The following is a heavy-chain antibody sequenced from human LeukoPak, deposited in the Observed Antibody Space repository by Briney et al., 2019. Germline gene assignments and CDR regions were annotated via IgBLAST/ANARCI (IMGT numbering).Heavy chain of an antibody. Sequence: ESLQISSKCSVSSSTSYWISWVRHMTAQGLEWMGRIDPSDSYTNYSPSFQGHVTISADKSISTAYLQWSSLKASDTAMYYCARRSGLKDGSGSDYWGQGTLVTVSS. D-gene: IGHD3-10*01. J-gene: IGHJ4*02. CDR2: IDPSDSYT. CDR1: VSSSTSYW. CDR3: ARRSGLKDGSGSDY. V-gene: IGHV5-10-1*01.